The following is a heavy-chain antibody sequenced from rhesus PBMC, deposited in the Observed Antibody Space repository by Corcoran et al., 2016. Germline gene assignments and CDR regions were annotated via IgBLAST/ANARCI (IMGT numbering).Heavy chain of an antibody. CDR2: IYGSSAST. CDR1: GYSISSNY. J-gene: IGHJ4*01. V-gene: IGHV4-147*01. Sequence: QVQLQESGPGLVKPSETLSLTCAVSGYSISSNYWSWIRQPPGKGTEGIEYIYGSSASTYYNPSLKSRVTISTDTSKNQFSLKLSSVTAADPAVYYCASGAYSSWLPHLYSFDYWGQGVLVTVSS. D-gene: IGHD6-13*01. CDR3: ASGAYSSWLPHLYSFDY.